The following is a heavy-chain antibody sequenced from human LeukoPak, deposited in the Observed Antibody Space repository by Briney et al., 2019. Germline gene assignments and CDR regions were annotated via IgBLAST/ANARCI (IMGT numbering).Heavy chain of an antibody. V-gene: IGHV4-34*01. CDR1: GGSFSDYY. D-gene: IGHD3-10*01. CDR2: INHSGGT. Sequence: SETLSLTCAVYGGSFSDYYWSWLRQPPGKGLEWIGEINHSGGTNYNPSLKSRITISVDTSKNQFSLKLSSVTAADTAVYYCAARLWFGELSANWFDPWGQGTLVTVSS. CDR3: AARLWFGELSANWFDP. J-gene: IGHJ5*02.